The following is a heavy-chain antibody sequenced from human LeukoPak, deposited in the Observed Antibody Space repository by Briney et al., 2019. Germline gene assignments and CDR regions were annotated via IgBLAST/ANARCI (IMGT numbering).Heavy chain of an antibody. V-gene: IGHV1-2*02. J-gene: IGHJ5*02. Sequence: ASVKVSCKASGYTFTSYYMHWVRQAPGQGLEWMGWINPNSGGTNYAQKFQGRVTMTRDTSISTAYMELSRLRSDDTAVYYCASRRAAAGKGPFDPWGQGTLVTVSS. CDR1: GYTFTSYY. CDR3: ASRRAAAGKGPFDP. CDR2: INPNSGGT. D-gene: IGHD6-13*01.